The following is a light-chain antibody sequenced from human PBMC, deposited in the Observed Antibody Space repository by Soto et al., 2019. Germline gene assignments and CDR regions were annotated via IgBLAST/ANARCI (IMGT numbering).Light chain of an antibody. CDR2: EVS. J-gene: IGLJ1*01. Sequence: QSALTQPASVSGSPGQSITISCTGTSSDVGAYNYVSWYQQYPGTAPKVMIYEVSSRPSGVSHRFSGSKSGNTASLTISGLQPEDEADYYCSSFTSRSTFNDVFGTGTKGNVL. CDR1: SSDVGAYNY. CDR3: SSFTSRSTFNDV. V-gene: IGLV2-14*01.